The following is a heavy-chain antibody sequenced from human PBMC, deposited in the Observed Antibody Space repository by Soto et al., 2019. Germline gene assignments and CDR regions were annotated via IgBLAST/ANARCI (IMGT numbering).Heavy chain of an antibody. CDR3: ARDRGLPTASWHDDL. CDR2: INPRTGST. V-gene: IGHV1-46*01. CDR1: GYSFTNYC. Sequence: QVQLVQSGADVKKPGTSVKVSCKAAGYSFTNYCMYWVRQAPGQGLEWMGMINPRTGSTRYAQKFQDRVTMTRDTSTTTVYRELSTMIADDTAVYYCARDRGLPTASWHDDLWGPGNRVTVSS. J-gene: IGHJ2*01. D-gene: IGHD2-15*01.